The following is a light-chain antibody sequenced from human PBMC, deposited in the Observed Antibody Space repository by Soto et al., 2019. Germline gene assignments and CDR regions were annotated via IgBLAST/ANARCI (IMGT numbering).Light chain of an antibody. CDR2: RNN. V-gene: IGLV1-47*01. CDR1: SSSIGSNY. J-gene: IGLJ1*01. CDR3: AAWDDSLSGRYV. Sequence: QSVVTQTPSASGTPGQRVTVSCSGSSSSIGSNYVYWYQQLPGTAPKLLIHRNNQRPSGVPDRFSGSKSGTSASLAISGLRSEDEADYYCAAWDDSLSGRYVFGTGTKLTVL.